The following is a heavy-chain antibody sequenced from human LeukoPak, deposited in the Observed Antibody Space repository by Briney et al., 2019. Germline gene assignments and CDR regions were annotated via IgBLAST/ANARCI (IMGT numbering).Heavy chain of an antibody. CDR1: GGSISSSSYY. D-gene: IGHD6-19*01. J-gene: IGHJ4*02. CDR2: IYYSGST. V-gene: IGHV4-39*01. Sequence: KPSETLSLTCTVSGGSISSSSYYWGWIRQPPGKGLEWIGSIYYSGSTYYNPSLKSRVTISVDTSKNQFSLKLSSVTAADTAVYYCARISLGISVAGTFYWGQGTLVTVS. CDR3: ARISLGISVAGTFY.